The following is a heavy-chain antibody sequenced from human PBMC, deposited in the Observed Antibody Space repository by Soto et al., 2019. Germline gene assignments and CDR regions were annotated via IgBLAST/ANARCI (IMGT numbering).Heavy chain of an antibody. D-gene: IGHD3-22*01. CDR1: GGSFSGYY. V-gene: IGHV4-34*01. CDR3: ARGYSIFYDSSVDYGMDV. CDR2: INHSGST. J-gene: IGHJ6*02. Sequence: QVQLQQWGAGLLKPSETLSLTCAVYGGSFSGYYWSWIRQPPGKGLEWIGEINHSGSTNYNPSLKSRVTISVDTSKNPLSLKLSSVTAADTAVYYCARGYSIFYDSSVDYGMDVWGQGTTVTVPS.